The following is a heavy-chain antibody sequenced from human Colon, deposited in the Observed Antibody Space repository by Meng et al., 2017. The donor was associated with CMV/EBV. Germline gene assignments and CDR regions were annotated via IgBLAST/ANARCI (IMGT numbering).Heavy chain of an antibody. Sequence: LYCAASGFTFRTYSMNWVRQTPGKGLEWVSSISNSGDFIYYADSVKGRFTISRDNAKNSLFLQLNSLRAEDSAVYYCVRKNGGYSDYWGQGALVTVSS. CDR2: ISNSGDFI. J-gene: IGHJ4*02. CDR1: GFTFRTYS. D-gene: IGHD1-26*01. V-gene: IGHV3-21*01. CDR3: VRKNGGYSDY.